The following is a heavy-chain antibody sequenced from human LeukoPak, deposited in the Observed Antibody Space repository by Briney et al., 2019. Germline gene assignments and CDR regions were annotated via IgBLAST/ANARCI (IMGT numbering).Heavy chain of an antibody. CDR1: GYTFTGYY. D-gene: IGHD3-22*01. Sequence: ASVKVSCKASGYTFTGYYMHWVRQAPGQGLEWMGWINPNSGGTNYAQKFQGWVTMTRDTSISTAYMELSRLRSDDTAVYYCARGGYYDSSGYYWFDPWGQGTLVTVSS. CDR3: ARGGYYDSSGYYWFDP. V-gene: IGHV1-2*04. J-gene: IGHJ5*02. CDR2: INPNSGGT.